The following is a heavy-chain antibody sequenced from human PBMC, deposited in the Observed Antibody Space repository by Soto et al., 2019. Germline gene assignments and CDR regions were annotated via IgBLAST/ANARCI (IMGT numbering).Heavy chain of an antibody. J-gene: IGHJ5*02. CDR2: IYNGGTT. CDR3: ARVTDR. CDR1: GGSINTVNYY. Sequence: ASETLSLTCTVSGGSINTVNYYWSWIRQSPDKGLEWIGHIYNGGTTYNNPSLTSRVTISVDRSKNQFSLKLSSVTAADTAVYYCARVTDRWGQGTLVTVAS. V-gene: IGHV4-30-2*06.